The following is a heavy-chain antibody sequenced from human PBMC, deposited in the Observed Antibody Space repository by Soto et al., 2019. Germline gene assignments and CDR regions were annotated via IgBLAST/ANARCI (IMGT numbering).Heavy chain of an antibody. CDR3: ARLIGTSWFVG. CDR1: GDSVSSNIVT. CDR2: TYYRSQWFN. J-gene: IGHJ4*02. V-gene: IGHV6-1*01. D-gene: IGHD6-13*01. Sequence: QTLSLTCAISGDSVSSNIVTWDWIRQSPSRGLEWLGRTYYRSQWFNDYAVSVKSRMTINADTSKNQFSLQLNYVTPEDTDEYYCARLIGTSWFVGWGQGTPVTVSS.